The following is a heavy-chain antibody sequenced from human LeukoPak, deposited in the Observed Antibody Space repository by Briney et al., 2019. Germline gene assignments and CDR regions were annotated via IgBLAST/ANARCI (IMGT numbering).Heavy chain of an antibody. CDR2: FYYTGST. CDR3: ARGESSGWMGFDY. Sequence: SETLSLTCTVSGGSISSNGYYWGWIRQPPGKGLEWIGSFYYTGSTFYSPSLKSRVTISVDTSKNQFSLKLSSVTAADTAVYYCARGESSGWMGFDYWGQGTLVIVSS. J-gene: IGHJ4*02. D-gene: IGHD6-19*01. V-gene: IGHV4-39*01. CDR1: GGSISSNGYY.